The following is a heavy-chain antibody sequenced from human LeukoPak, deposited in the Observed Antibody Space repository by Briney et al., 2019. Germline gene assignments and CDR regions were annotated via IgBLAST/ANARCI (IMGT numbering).Heavy chain of an antibody. D-gene: IGHD6-6*01. CDR1: GYTFTSYG. Sequence: ASVKVSCKASGYTFTSYGISWVRQAPGQGLEWMGWISAYNGNTNYAQKLQGRVTTTTDTSTSTAYMELRSLRSDDTAVYYCAGDFVEWAPSSSDYYFDYWGQGTLVTVSS. V-gene: IGHV1-18*01. J-gene: IGHJ4*02. CDR3: AGDFVEWAPSSSDYYFDY. CDR2: ISAYNGNT.